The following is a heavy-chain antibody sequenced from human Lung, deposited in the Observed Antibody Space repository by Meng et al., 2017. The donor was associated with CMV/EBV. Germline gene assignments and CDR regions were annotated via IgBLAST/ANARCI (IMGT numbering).Heavy chain of an antibody. V-gene: IGHV4-34*01. CDR3: ARVILPQRGSTVPTPDY. Sequence: SQTLSLACAVYGGSFSGYYWSWIRQPPGKGLEWIGEINPSGSTNYNPSLKSRVTISVDTSKNQFSLRLSSVTAADTALYYFARVILPQRGSTVPTPDYWGQGTLVXVSS. CDR2: INPSGST. D-gene: IGHD4-11*01. CDR1: GGSFSGYY. J-gene: IGHJ4*02.